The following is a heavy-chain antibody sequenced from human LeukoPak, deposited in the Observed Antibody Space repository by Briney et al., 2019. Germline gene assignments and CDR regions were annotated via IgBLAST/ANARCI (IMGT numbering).Heavy chain of an antibody. Sequence: ASVKVSCKASGYTFTSYGISWVRQAPGQGLEWMGWISAYNGNTNYAQKLQGRVTMTEDTSTDTAYMELSSLRSEDTAMYYCATVRRTPLYYGMDVWGQGTTVTVS. CDR2: ISAYNGNT. J-gene: IGHJ6*02. V-gene: IGHV1-18*01. CDR3: ATVRRTPLYYGMDV. CDR1: GYTFTSYG.